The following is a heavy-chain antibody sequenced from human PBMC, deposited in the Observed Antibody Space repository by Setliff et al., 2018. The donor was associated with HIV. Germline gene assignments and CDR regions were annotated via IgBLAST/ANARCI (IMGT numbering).Heavy chain of an antibody. CDR2: IYYSGST. CDR1: GGSISSHC. Sequence: SETLSLTCTVSGGSISSHCWSWIRQSPGKALEWIGYIYYSGSTNYNPSLKSRVTISIDKSKKQFSLKLSSVTAADTAVYYCARGPLSSSWYNWFDPWGQGTLVTVS. CDR3: ARGPLSSSWYNWFDP. D-gene: IGHD6-13*01. V-gene: IGHV4-59*11. J-gene: IGHJ5*02.